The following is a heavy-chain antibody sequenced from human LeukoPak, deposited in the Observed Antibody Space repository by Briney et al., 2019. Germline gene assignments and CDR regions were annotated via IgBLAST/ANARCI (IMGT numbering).Heavy chain of an antibody. CDR1: GYTLTELS. CDR3: ATASYCSSTSCHNWFDP. CDR2: FDPEDGET. J-gene: IGHJ5*02. D-gene: IGHD2-2*01. Sequence: ASVTVSCKVSGYTLTELSMHWVRQAPGKGLEWMGGFDPEDGETIYAQKFQGRVTMTEDTSTDTAYMELSSLRSEDTAVYYCATASYCSSTSCHNWFDPWGQGTLVTVSS. V-gene: IGHV1-24*01.